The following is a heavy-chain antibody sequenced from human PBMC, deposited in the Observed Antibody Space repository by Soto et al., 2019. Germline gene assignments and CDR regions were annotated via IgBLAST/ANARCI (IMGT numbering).Heavy chain of an antibody. CDR1: GYTFTGYY. V-gene: IGHV1-2*02. D-gene: IGHD2-15*01. CDR2: INPNSGST. J-gene: IGHJ5*02. CDR3: ARDFGYCSGGSCYSGNWFDP. Sequence: ASVKVSCKASGYTFTGYYMHWVRQAPGQGLEWMGWINPNSGSTNYAQKFQGRVTMTRDTSISTAYMELSRLRSDDTAVYYCARDFGYCSGGSCYSGNWFDPWGQGTLVTVSS.